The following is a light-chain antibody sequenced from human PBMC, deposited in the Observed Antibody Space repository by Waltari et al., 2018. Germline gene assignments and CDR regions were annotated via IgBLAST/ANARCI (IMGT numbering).Light chain of an antibody. V-gene: IGKV3-15*01. CDR3: QQYNNWPPLT. J-gene: IGKJ3*01. CDR2: GAS. Sequence: EIVTTQSPSTLSVSPGERATLSCRASQSVSSNLAWYQQKPGQAPRLLIYGASTRATGIPARFSGSGSGTEFTLTISSMQSEDFAVYYCQQYNNWPPLTFGPGTKVDIK. CDR1: QSVSSN.